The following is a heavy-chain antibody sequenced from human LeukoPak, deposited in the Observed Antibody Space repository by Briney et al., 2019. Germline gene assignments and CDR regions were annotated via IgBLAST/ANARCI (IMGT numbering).Heavy chain of an antibody. V-gene: IGHV3-74*01. D-gene: IGHD3-10*01. CDR1: GLTFGSYW. Sequence: GRSLRLSCAASGLTFGSYWMHWVRQVPGEGLVWVSRISADGTDTIYADSLKGRFTISRDNAKNSLYLQMNSLRAEDTAVYYCARDVGFYYGSGTYTREDALDVWGQGTMVTVSS. J-gene: IGHJ3*01. CDR2: ISADGTDT. CDR3: ARDVGFYYGSGTYTREDALDV.